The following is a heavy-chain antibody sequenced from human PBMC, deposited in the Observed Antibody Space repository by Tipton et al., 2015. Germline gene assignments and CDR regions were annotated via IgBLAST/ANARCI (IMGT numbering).Heavy chain of an antibody. CDR1: GGSISSGGYY. Sequence: TLSLTCVVSGGSISSGGYYWSWIRQHPGKGLEWIGYIYYSGSTYYNPSLKSRVTISVDTSKNQFSLKLSSVTAADTAVYYCARGYGRMVRGVHFDYWGQGTLVTVSS. D-gene: IGHD3-10*01. CDR3: ARGYGRMVRGVHFDY. V-gene: IGHV4-31*11. J-gene: IGHJ4*02. CDR2: IYYSGST.